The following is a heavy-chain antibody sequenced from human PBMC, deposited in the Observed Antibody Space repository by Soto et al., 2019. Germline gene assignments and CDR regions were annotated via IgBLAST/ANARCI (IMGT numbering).Heavy chain of an antibody. CDR1: GFSFNEAW. Sequence: EVQLGESAGGLVKPGGSRRLSCVASGFSFNEAWMNWVRQAPGQGLEWVGRIKTSAGGGATNYAAPVQGRFTISRDESKNSLYLHMNSLRIEDTAIYYCTTGSVEGIWGQGTTVSVSS. V-gene: IGHV3-15*07. J-gene: IGHJ6*02. CDR3: TTGSVEGI. CDR2: IKTSAGGGAT. D-gene: IGHD2-15*01.